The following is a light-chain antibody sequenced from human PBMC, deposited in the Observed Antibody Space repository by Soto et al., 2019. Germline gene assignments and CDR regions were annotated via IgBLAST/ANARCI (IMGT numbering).Light chain of an antibody. V-gene: IGLV2-14*03. J-gene: IGLJ1*01. CDR1: SFKN. CDR2: DVS. Sequence: QSALTQPASVSGSPGQSITISCTGTSFKNVSWYQQHPGQAPKLLIYDVSYRPSGISHRFSGSESAYTASLTISGLQAEDEADYYCSSYDSSLSSYVFGTGTKVTVL. CDR3: SSYDSSLSSYV.